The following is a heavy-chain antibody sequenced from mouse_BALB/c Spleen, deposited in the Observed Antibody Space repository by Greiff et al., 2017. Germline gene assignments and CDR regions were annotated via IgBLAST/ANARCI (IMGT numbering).Heavy chain of an antibody. CDR3: ARVLRYYAMDY. D-gene: IGHD1-1*01. CDR2: ISSGGGST. J-gene: IGHJ4*01. Sequence: EVQLVESGGGLVKPGGSLKLSCAASGFAFSSYDMSWVRQTPEKRLEWVAYISSGGGSTYYPDTVKGRFTISRDNAKNTLYLQMSSLKSEDTAMYYCARVLRYYAMDYWGQGTSVTVSS. V-gene: IGHV5-12-1*01. CDR1: GFAFSSYD.